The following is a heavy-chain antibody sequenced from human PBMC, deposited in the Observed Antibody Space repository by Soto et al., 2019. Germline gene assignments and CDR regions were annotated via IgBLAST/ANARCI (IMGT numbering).Heavy chain of an antibody. D-gene: IGHD3-3*01. Sequence: SETLSLTCTVSGGSISSGGYYWSSIRQHPGKGLEWIGYIYYSGSTYYNPSLKSRVTISVDTSKNQFSLKLSSVTAADTAVYYCARAINYDFWSGYVNWFDPWGQGTLVTLSS. CDR1: GGSISSGGYY. CDR2: IYYSGST. CDR3: ARAINYDFWSGYVNWFDP. J-gene: IGHJ5*02. V-gene: IGHV4-31*03.